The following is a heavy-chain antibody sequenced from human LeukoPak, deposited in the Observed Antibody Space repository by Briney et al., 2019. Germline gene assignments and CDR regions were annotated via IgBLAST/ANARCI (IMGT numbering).Heavy chain of an antibody. J-gene: IGHJ4*02. D-gene: IGHD2-21*02. CDR3: AILSDGAYCGGDCFYLDY. V-gene: IGHV1-69*10. CDR1: GGTFSSHA. CDR2: IIPILDIT. Sequence: ASVKVSCKASGGTFSSHAMNWVRQAPGQGLEWMGGIIPILDITNYAQKFQGRVTITADKSTGTAYMELSSLTTEDTAIYYCAILSDGAYCGGDCFYLDYWGQGTLVTVSS.